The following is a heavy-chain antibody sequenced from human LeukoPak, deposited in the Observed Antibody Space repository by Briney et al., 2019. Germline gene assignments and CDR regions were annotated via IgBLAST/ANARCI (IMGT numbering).Heavy chain of an antibody. CDR2: ISATGNSA. V-gene: IGHV3-23*01. Sequence: PGGSLRLSCEGSGFTFSNYAMAWVRQAPGKGLEWVSSISATGNSALYTDSVRGRFTISRDNSGNTVYLQMNTFRAEGTALYFCAKDQSYYYASGTLYGMDAWGQGTTVVVSS. J-gene: IGHJ6*02. CDR3: AKDQSYYYASGTLYGMDA. D-gene: IGHD3-10*01. CDR1: GFTFSNYA.